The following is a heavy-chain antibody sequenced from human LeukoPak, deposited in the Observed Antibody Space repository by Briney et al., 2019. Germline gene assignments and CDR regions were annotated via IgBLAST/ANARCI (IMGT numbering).Heavy chain of an antibody. CDR1: GDSVSSNSAA. J-gene: IGHJ4*02. V-gene: IGHV6-1*01. D-gene: IGHD2-2*01. CDR2: TYYRSKWYN. Sequence: SQTLSLTCAISGDSVSSNSAAWNWIRQSPSSCLEWLGRTYYRSKWYNDYAVSVKSRITINPDTSKNQFSLQLNSVPPADTAVYYCAREPLYQLLDYYFDYWGQGTLVTVSS. CDR3: AREPLYQLLDYYFDY.